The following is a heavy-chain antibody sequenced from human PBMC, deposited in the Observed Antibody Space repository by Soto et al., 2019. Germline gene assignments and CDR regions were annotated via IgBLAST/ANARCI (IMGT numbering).Heavy chain of an antibody. CDR2: IIPILGIA. V-gene: IGHV1-69*02. D-gene: IGHD3-22*01. CDR3: ARPRRHSSLGAFDI. J-gene: IGHJ3*02. CDR1: GGTFSSYT. Sequence: QVQLVQSGAEVKKPGSSVKVSCKASGGTFSSYTISWVRQAPGQGLEWMGRIIPILGIANYAQKFQGRVTITADKPTSTAYMELSSLRAEDTAVYYCARPRRHSSLGAFDIWGQGTMVTVSS.